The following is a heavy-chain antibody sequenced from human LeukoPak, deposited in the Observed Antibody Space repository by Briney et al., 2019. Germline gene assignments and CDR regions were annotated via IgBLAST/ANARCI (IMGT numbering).Heavy chain of an antibody. CDR1: GFTFSRYW. CDR2: IKEDGTVK. J-gene: IGHJ4*02. D-gene: IGHD3-10*01. V-gene: IGHV3-7*02. Sequence: GGSLRLSCAASGFTFSRYWMSWVRQAPGKGLEWVANIKEDGTVKYYVEPVKGRFTISRDNAKNSLYLQMNSLRAEDTAVYYCAASTTMFDYWGQGTLVTVSS. CDR3: AASTTMFDY.